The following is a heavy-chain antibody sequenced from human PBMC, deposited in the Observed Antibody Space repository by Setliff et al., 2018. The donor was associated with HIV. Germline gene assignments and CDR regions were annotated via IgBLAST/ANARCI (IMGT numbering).Heavy chain of an antibody. J-gene: IGHJ4*01. CDR1: GYTFSDYY. CDR2: INPKSGDT. CDR3: TRGDSSGYFEY. D-gene: IGHD3-22*01. V-gene: IGHV1-2*02. Sequence: ASVKVSCKTSGYTFSDYYMHWVRQAPGQGLEWMGWINPKSGDTKYAQKFQGRVTMTRDTSISTVYMELSRLRSDDTAAYYFTRGDSSGYFEYWGHGTLVTVSS.